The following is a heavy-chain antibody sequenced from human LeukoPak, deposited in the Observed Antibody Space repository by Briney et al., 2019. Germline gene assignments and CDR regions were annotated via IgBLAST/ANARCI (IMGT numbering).Heavy chain of an antibody. D-gene: IGHD5-12*01. Sequence: GGSLRLSCAASGFTFRDSNMNWVHQAPGKGLEWVSYISDNGDTIYYADSVKGRFTISRDNAKNSLDLQMNSLRAEDTAVYYCARHPDIGIRSTIYWGQGTLVSVSS. V-gene: IGHV3-48*04. CDR2: ISDNGDTI. CDR3: ARHPDIGIRSTIY. J-gene: IGHJ4*02. CDR1: GFTFRDSN.